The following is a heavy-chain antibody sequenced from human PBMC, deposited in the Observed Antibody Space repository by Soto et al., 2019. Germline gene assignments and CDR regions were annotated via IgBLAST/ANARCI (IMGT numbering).Heavy chain of an antibody. V-gene: IGHV4-34*01. J-gene: IGHJ5*02. Sequence: XATLSLTFAVYGGSFNGYYWNWIRQPPGKGLEWIGEINHTGGTHYNPSLKSRVTMSVDTSKNQFSLRLSSVTAADTAIYYCATRITVFGLLIPPFDPWGQGTQVTVSS. CDR3: ATRITVFGLLIPPFDP. CDR2: INHTGGT. D-gene: IGHD3-3*01. CDR1: GGSFNGYY.